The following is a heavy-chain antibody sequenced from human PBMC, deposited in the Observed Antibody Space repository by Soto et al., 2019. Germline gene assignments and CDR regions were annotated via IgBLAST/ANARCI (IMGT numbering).Heavy chain of an antibody. CDR1: GFSLTTSGMC. CDR2: IDWDDDK. Sequence: GSGPTLVNPTQTLTLTCTFSGFSLTTSGMCVSWIRQPPGKALEWLAFIDWDDDKYYSTSLKTRLTISTDTSKNQVVLTMTDMDPVDTATYYCARMGGGYSSGWYFAYWGQGALVTVSS. D-gene: IGHD6-19*01. V-gene: IGHV2-70*01. CDR3: ARMGGGYSSGWYFAY. J-gene: IGHJ4*02.